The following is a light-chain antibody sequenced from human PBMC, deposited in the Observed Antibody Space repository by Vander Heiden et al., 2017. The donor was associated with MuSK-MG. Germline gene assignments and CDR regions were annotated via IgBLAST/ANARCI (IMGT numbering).Light chain of an antibody. J-gene: IGKJ3*01. V-gene: IGKV4-1*01. CDR1: QSVLYSSNNKNY. CDR2: WAS. CDR3: QQDYSTHP. Sequence: DIVMTQSPDSLAVSLGERATINCKSSQSVLYSSNNKNYLAWYQQKPGQPPKLLIYWASTRESGVPDRFSGSGSGTDFTLTISSLQAEDVAVYYWQQDYSTHPFGPGTKVDIK.